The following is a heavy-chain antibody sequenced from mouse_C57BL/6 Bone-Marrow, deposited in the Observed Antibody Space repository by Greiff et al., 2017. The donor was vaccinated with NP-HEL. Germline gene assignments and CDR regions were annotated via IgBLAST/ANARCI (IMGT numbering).Heavy chain of an antibody. V-gene: IGHV1-4*01. Sequence: QVQLQQSGAELARPGASVKMSCKASGYTFTSYTMHWVKQRPGQGLEWIGYINPSSGYTKYNQKFKDKATLTADKSSSTAYMQRSSLTSEDSAVYYCARGGYYDYGDFDYWGQGTTLTVSS. CDR2: INPSSGYT. J-gene: IGHJ2*01. CDR1: GYTFTSYT. D-gene: IGHD2-4*01. CDR3: ARGGYYDYGDFDY.